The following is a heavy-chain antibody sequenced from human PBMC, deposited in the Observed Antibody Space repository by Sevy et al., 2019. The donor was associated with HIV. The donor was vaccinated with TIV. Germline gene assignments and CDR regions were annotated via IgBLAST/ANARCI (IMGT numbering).Heavy chain of an antibody. CDR1: GGSISRTDSL. Sequence: SETLSLTCTVSGGSISRTDSLWAWIRQPPGKGLEWIGYIYPTGGDYYNPSLKSRLTISVDKSKNQFSLRLNSVTAAETAVYYCAVAVSVIPSATPPKFDSWGQRALVTVSS. J-gene: IGHJ4*02. CDR3: AVAVSVIPSATPPKFDS. V-gene: IGHV4-30-4*08. CDR2: IYPTGGD. D-gene: IGHD2-15*01.